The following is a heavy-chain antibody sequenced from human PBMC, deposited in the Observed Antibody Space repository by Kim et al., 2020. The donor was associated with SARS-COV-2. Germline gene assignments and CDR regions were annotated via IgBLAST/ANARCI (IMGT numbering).Heavy chain of an antibody. CDR2: ISGSGDYI. J-gene: IGHJ4*02. CDR3: AKPPSYRENLITFDS. Sequence: GGSLRLSCAASGFAFGSVGMSWVRQAPGKGLEWVSAISGSGDYIYYAGSVRGRFTISRDNSKSTLYLQMDSLRAEDTAVYYCAKPPSYRENLITFDSWGQGTLVTVSS. D-gene: IGHD1-26*01. CDR1: GFAFGSVG. V-gene: IGHV3-23*01.